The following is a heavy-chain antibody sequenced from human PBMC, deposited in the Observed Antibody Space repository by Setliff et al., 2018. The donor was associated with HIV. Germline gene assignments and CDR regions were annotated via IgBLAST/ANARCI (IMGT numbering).Heavy chain of an antibody. V-gene: IGHV4-4*09. Sequence: TLSLTCTVSGGSVNDFYCNWIRQPPGKGPEWIGYIHSSGNTIYDPSLKSRITISLDTSKNQFSLLLSSVTAADTAMYFCARRPGGITRARLDNWGQGTLVTVSS. D-gene: IGHD3-16*01. CDR2: IHSSGNT. CDR3: ARRPGGITRARLDN. CDR1: GGSVNDFY. J-gene: IGHJ4*02.